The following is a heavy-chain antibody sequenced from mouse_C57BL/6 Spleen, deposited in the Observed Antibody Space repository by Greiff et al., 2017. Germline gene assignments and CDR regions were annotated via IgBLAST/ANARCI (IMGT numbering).Heavy chain of an antibody. CDR3: AYGNYFDY. CDR2: INPSNGDT. Sequence: QVQLLQPGTELVKPGASVKLSCKASGYTFTSYWMHWVKQRPGQGLEWIGNINPSNGDTNYTEKFKCKATMTIDKSSSTAYMQLSSLTSEDSAVYYCAYGNYFDYWGQGTTLTVSS. V-gene: IGHV1-53*01. CDR1: GYTFTSYW. D-gene: IGHD2-1*01. J-gene: IGHJ2*01.